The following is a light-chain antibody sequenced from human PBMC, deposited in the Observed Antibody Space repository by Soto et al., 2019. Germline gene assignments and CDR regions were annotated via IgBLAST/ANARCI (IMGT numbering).Light chain of an antibody. V-gene: IGLV2-14*01. CDR1: SSDVGGYKY. CDR2: DVS. CDR3: TSYTSSSTYV. Sequence: QSVLTQPASVSGSPGQSIAISCTGTSSDVGGYKYVSWYQQHSGKAPKLMIYDVSNRPSGVSDRFSGSKSGNTASLTISGLQAEDKADYYCTSYTSSSTYVFGTGTKVTVL. J-gene: IGLJ1*01.